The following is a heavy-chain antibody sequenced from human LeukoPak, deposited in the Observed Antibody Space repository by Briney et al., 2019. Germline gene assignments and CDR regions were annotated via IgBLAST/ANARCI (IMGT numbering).Heavy chain of an antibody. Sequence: GASVKVSCKASGYSFTTFAMNWVRQAPGQGLEWMGWINTITGNPTYAQDFTGRFVFSLDTSVTTTFLEISSLKAEDTAIYYCARSSWIQQSSDFWGQGTLVTVSS. D-gene: IGHD5-18*01. CDR1: GYSFTTFA. J-gene: IGHJ4*02. CDR3: ARSSWIQQSSDF. V-gene: IGHV7-4-1*02. CDR2: INTITGNP.